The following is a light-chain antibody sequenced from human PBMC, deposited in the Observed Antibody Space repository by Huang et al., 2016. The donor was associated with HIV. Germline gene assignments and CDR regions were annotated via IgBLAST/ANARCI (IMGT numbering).Light chain of an antibody. V-gene: IGKV3-11*01. CDR1: QSVSSY. CDR2: DAS. Sequence: EIVLTQSTATLSLSPGERATLSCRASQSVSSYLAWYQQKPGQAPRLLIYDASNRATGIPARFIGSGSGTDCTLTVSSLEPEDVAVYYCQQRSNWPLTFGPGTKVDIK. CDR3: QQRSNWPLT. J-gene: IGKJ3*01.